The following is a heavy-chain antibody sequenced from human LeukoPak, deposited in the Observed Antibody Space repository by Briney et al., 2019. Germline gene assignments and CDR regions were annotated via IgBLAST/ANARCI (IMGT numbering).Heavy chain of an antibody. V-gene: IGHV4-30-4*08. J-gene: IGHJ6*03. CDR2: IYYSGST. CDR1: GGSISSGDYY. CDR3: AREGPPLGYCSSTSCPYYYYYMDI. Sequence: PSETLSLTCTVSGGSISSGDYYWSWIRQPPGKGLEWIGYIYYSGSTYYNPSLKSRVTISVDTSKNQFSLKLSSVTAADTAVYYCAREGPPLGYCSSTSCPYYYYYMDIWGKGTTVTVSS. D-gene: IGHD2-2*01.